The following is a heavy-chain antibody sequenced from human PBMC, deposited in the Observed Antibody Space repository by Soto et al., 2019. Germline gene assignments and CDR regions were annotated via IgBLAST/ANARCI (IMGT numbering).Heavy chain of an antibody. CDR3: ASKSRAVAARAFDI. CDR1: GGTFSSYA. Sequence: GASVKVSCKASGGTFSSYAISWVRQAPGQGLEWMGGIIPIFGTANYAQKFQGRVTITADESTSTAYMELSSLRSEDTAVYYCASKSRAVAARAFDIWGQGTMVTVSS. V-gene: IGHV1-69*13. J-gene: IGHJ3*02. CDR2: IIPIFGTA. D-gene: IGHD6-19*01.